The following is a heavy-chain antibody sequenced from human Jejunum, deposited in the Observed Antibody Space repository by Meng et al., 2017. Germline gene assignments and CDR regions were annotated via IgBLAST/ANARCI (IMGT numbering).Heavy chain of an antibody. D-gene: IGHD4-11*01. J-gene: IGHJ5*02. CDR2: IYWDDDK. Sequence: LKWSGPALGTPTQTLSLTCTFSGFSLSTSGVGVGWIRQPPGKALECLALIYWDDDKRYNPSLKNRLTITKDTSRNQVVLTMTNMDPVDTATYYCAHRLAYSSNYNVGWFDPWGQGTLVTVSS. CDR3: AHRLAYSSNYNVGWFDP. CDR1: GFSLSTSGVG. V-gene: IGHV2-5*02.